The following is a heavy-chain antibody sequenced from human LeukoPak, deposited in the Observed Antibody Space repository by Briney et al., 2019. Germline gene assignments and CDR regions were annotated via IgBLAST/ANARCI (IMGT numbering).Heavy chain of an antibody. V-gene: IGHV3-23*01. Sequence: GASLRLSCAASGFTFSSYAVSSVRQAPGKGLEWVSSISGSGGSTYYADSVKGRFTISRDNSKNTLYLQVNSLRAEDTAVYYCAKGGGNWYFDLWGRGALVTVSS. CDR3: AKGGGNWYFDL. CDR2: ISGSGGST. CDR1: GFTFSSYA. D-gene: IGHD3-16*01. J-gene: IGHJ2*01.